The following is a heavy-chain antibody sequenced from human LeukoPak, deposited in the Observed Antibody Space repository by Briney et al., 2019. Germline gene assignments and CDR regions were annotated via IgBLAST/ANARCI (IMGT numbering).Heavy chain of an antibody. CDR2: IGTAGDS. CDR1: GFTFSSYD. J-gene: IGHJ4*02. D-gene: IGHD3/OR15-3a*01. V-gene: IGHV3-13*01. CDR3: ARAFGLTDY. Sequence: GGSLRLSCAASGFTFSSYDMHWVRQATGEGLEWVAIIGTAGDSYYAGSVKGRFTISRENAMNSLYLQMNSLRAGDTAVYYCARAFGLTDYWGQGTLVTVSS.